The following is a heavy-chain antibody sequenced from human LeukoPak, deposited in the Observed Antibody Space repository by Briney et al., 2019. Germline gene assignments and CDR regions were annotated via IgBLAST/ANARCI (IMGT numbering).Heavy chain of an antibody. D-gene: IGHD6-13*01. V-gene: IGHV3-23*01. CDR3: AKDQPGYSSSWYGWAFDY. Sequence: GGSLRLSCAASGFTFSSYAMSWVRQAPGKGLEWVSAISGSGGSTYYADSVKGRSTISRDNSKNTLYLQMNSLRAEDTAVYYCAKDQPGYSSSWYGWAFDYWGQGTWVTVSS. CDR1: GFTFSSYA. CDR2: ISGSGGST. J-gene: IGHJ4*02.